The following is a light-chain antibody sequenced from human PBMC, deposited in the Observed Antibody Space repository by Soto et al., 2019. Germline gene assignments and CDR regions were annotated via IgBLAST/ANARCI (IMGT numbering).Light chain of an antibody. V-gene: IGLV2-11*01. Sequence: QSALPQPRSVSGSPGQSVTISCTGTSSDVGDYNYDSWYQQYPGKAPKLMIYDVSKRPSGVPDRFSGSKSGNTGSLTISGLKAEDEADYYCCSYSGSSTYVFGTGTKLTVL. CDR1: SSDVGDYNY. CDR2: DVS. J-gene: IGLJ1*01. CDR3: CSYSGSSTYV.